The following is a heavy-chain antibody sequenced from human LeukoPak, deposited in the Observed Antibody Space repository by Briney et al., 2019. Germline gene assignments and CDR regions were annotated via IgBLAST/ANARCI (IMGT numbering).Heavy chain of an antibody. CDR3: ARGFCSSTNCYQGPFDF. J-gene: IGHJ4*02. CDR1: GFTFSSAW. D-gene: IGHD2-2*01. Sequence: NSGGSLRLSCAASGFTFSSAWMTWVRQAPGKGLEWVGHIKNKTNGGTTDYAAPVKGRFIISRDDSKNTLYLQMNSLRTEDTAVYYCARGFCSSTNCYQGPFDFWGQGTLVTVSS. V-gene: IGHV3-15*01. CDR2: IKNKTNGGTT.